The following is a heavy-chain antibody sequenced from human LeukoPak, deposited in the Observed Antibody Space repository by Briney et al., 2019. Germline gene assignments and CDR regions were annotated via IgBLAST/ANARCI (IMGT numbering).Heavy chain of an antibody. V-gene: IGHV3-7*01. D-gene: IGHD3-10*01. CDR3: AGGGATAYLGSDRPQP. Sequence: GGSLRLSCAASGFTFSSYWMSWVRQAPGKGLEWVANIKQDGSEKYYVDSVKGRFTISRDNAKNSLYLQMNSLRAEDTAVYYRAGGGATAYLGSDRPQPWGQGTLVTVSS. CDR1: GFTFSSYW. J-gene: IGHJ1*01. CDR2: IKQDGSEK.